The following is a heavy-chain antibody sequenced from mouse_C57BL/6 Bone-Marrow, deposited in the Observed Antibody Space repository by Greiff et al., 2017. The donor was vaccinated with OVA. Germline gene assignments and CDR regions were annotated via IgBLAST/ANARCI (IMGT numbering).Heavy chain of an antibody. CDR1: GFSLTSYG. CDR2: IWGGGST. CDR3: AKQSGGDGYSYAMDY. Sequence: QVQLQQSGPGLVAPSQSLSITCTVSGFSLTSYGVDWVRQPPGKGLEWLGVIWGGGSTNYNSALMSRLSISKDNSKSQVFLKMNSLQTDDTAMYYCAKQSGGDGYSYAMDYWGQGTSVTVSS. D-gene: IGHD2-3*01. J-gene: IGHJ4*01. V-gene: IGHV2-9*01.